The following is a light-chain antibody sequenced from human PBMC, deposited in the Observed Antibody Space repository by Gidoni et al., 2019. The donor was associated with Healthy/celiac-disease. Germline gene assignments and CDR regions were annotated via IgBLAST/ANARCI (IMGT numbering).Light chain of an antibody. Sequence: DIQMIQSPSSLPASVGVRVTITCRASQSISSYLNWYQQKPGKAPKLLSYAASSLQSGVPSRFSGSGSGTEFTLTISSLQPEDFATYYCQQSYNTPWTFSQGTRVEIK. CDR1: QSISSY. CDR2: AAS. CDR3: QQSYNTPWT. V-gene: IGKV1-39*01. J-gene: IGKJ1*01.